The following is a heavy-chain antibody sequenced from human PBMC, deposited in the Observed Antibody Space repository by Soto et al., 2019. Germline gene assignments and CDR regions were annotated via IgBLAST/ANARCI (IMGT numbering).Heavy chain of an antibody. CDR3: ARRYGDPSSASGFDY. CDR1: GYTFTSYG. Sequence: QVPLVQSGAEVKKPGASVKVSCKASGYTFTSYGISWVRQAPGRGLEWMGWVSPYNGNRNYAEKVQGRVTMTTDTSTCPAYMELRSLKSDDPAVYYCARRYGDPSSASGFDYWGQGTQVTVTS. J-gene: IGHJ4*02. D-gene: IGHD4-17*01. V-gene: IGHV1-18*01. CDR2: VSPYNGNR.